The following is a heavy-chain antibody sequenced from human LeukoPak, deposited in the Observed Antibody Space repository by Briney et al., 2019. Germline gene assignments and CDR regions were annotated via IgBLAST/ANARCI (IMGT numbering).Heavy chain of an antibody. J-gene: IGHJ3*02. CDR3: ARDLVITMDPADVFDI. D-gene: IGHD3-10*01. CDR2: ISYDGSNK. Sequence: GGSLRLSCAASGFTFSSYAMHWVRQAPGKGLEWVAVISYDGSNKYYADSVKGRFTISRDNSKNTLYLQMKSLRAEDTAVYYCARDLVITMDPADVFDIWGQGTMVTVSS. CDR1: GFTFSSYA. V-gene: IGHV3-30*01.